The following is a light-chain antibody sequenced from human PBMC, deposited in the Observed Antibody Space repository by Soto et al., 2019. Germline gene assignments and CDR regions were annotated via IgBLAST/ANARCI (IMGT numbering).Light chain of an antibody. J-gene: IGKJ4*01. V-gene: IGKV1-5*01. CDR1: RSISDW. Sequence: DIQMTQSPSTLSQSVGDRVTITCRASRSISDWLAWYQQKPGKAPKLLIFDASSLKSGVPSRFSGSGSGTEFTLTISSLQPDDSATYYCQQLNSYPLTFGGGTKVDIK. CDR2: DAS. CDR3: QQLNSYPLT.